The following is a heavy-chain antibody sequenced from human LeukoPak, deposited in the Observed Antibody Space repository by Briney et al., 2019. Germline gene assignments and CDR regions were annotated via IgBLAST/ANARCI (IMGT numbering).Heavy chain of an antibody. V-gene: IGHV3-23*01. D-gene: IGHD5-18*01. CDR3: ARDERWIQFNY. J-gene: IGHJ4*02. CDR1: GFTLSYYW. Sequence: GGSLRLSCVASGFTLSYYWMHWVRQAPGKGLEWVSGIVGSGVTTYYADSVKGRFTISRDNSKNTLYLHMNGLRVEDTAIYYCARDERWIQFNYWGQGTLVTVSS. CDR2: IVGSGVTT.